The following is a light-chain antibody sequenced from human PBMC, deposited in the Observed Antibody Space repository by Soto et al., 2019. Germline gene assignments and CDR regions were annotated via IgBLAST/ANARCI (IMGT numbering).Light chain of an antibody. Sequence: DIQMTQSPSTLSASVGDRVTITCRASQSISPWLAWYQQKPGKAPKVLIYKASSLETGVPARFSGSGSGTEFTLPISSLQPDDFATYYCQQYKSYSRTFGQGTKLAIK. CDR2: KAS. CDR3: QQYKSYSRT. V-gene: IGKV1-5*03. J-gene: IGKJ2*01. CDR1: QSISPW.